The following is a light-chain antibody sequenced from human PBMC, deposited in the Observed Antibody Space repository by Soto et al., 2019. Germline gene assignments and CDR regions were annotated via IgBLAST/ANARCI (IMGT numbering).Light chain of an antibody. V-gene: IGLV1-40*01. J-gene: IGLJ1*01. CDR1: SSNIGGGYD. CDR3: QSYDASLSGYV. Sequence: QSVLTQPPSVSEAPGQRVTSSCTGSSSNIGGGYDVHWFQQLPGTAPKLLFYGKNNRPSGVPDRFSGSTSGTSASLAITGLQTEDEADYYCQSYDASLSGYVFGTGTKVP. CDR2: GKN.